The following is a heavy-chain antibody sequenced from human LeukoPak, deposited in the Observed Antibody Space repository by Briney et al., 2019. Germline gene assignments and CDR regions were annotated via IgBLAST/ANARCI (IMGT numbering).Heavy chain of an antibody. Sequence: GGSLRLSCAASGFSFSAYYMSWIRQAPGKGLEWISYISSGGTTLYYADSVRGRCTISRDNAENSLYLQMSGLRAEDTAVYYCATSRVRAAAATLIPWFDPWGPGTLVIVSS. CDR3: ATSRVRAAAATLIPWFDP. CDR1: GFSFSAYY. D-gene: IGHD6-13*01. J-gene: IGHJ5*02. CDR2: ISSGGTTL. V-gene: IGHV3-11*01.